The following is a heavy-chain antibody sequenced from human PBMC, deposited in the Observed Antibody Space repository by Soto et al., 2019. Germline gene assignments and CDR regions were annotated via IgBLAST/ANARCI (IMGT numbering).Heavy chain of an antibody. D-gene: IGHD3-22*01. J-gene: IGHJ4*02. CDR1: GFTFSSYA. V-gene: IGHV3-23*01. Sequence: GGSLRLSCAASGFTFSSYAMSWVRQAPGKGLEWVSAISGSGGSTYYADSVKGRFTISRDNSKNTLYLQMNSLRAEDTAVYYCAKDRVLKYYYDSSGSFDYWGKGTLVTVYS. CDR2: ISGSGGST. CDR3: AKDRVLKYYYDSSGSFDY.